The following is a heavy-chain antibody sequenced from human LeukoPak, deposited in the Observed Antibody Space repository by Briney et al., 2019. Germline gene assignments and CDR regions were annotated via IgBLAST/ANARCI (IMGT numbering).Heavy chain of an antibody. V-gene: IGHV3-23*01. CDR2: ISGSGGST. Sequence: QTGGSLRLSCAASGFTFSSYAMSWVRQAPGKGLEWVSSISGSGGSTYYADSVKGRSTISRDNSKNTPYLQMNSLRAEDTALYYCAIVIAVAGPATFYWGQGTLATVSS. CDR1: GFTFSSYA. D-gene: IGHD6-19*01. J-gene: IGHJ4*02. CDR3: AIVIAVAGPATFY.